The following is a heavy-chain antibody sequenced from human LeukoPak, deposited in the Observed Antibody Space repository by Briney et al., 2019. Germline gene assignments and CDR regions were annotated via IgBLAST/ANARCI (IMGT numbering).Heavy chain of an antibody. CDR1: GFTFSGYS. D-gene: IGHD3-16*01. Sequence: GGSLRLSCAASGFTFSGYSMSWVRQAPGKGLEWVANIKQDGSAKYYGDSVEGRFTISRDNAKNSLYLQMNSLRAEDTAVYYCARWGGGFDYWGQGTLVTVSS. V-gene: IGHV3-7*04. CDR2: IKQDGSAK. J-gene: IGHJ4*02. CDR3: ARWGGGFDY.